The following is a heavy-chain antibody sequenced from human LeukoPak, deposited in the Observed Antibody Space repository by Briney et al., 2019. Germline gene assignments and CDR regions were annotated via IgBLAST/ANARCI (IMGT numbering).Heavy chain of an antibody. D-gene: IGHD2-2*01. CDR1: GFTFSSYG. CDR3: ARDYCSSTSCYGLDY. Sequence: RGSLRLSCAASGFTFSSYGMHWVRQAPGKGLEWVSSISSSSSYIYYADSVKGRFTISRDNAKNSLYLQMNSLRAEDTAVYYCARDYCSSTSCYGLDYWGQGTLVTVSS. CDR2: ISSSSSYI. V-gene: IGHV3-21*01. J-gene: IGHJ4*02.